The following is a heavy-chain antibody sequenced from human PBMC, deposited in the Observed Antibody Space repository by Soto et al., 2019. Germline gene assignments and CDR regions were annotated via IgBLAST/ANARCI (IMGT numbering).Heavy chain of an antibody. D-gene: IGHD3-3*01. CDR3: ARDFWSGYYTYYYYGMDV. Sequence: GGSLRLSCAASGFTFSSYAMHWVRQAPGKGLEWVAVISYDGSNKYYADSVKGRFTISRDNSKNTLYLQMNSLRAEDTAVYYCARDFWSGYYTYYYYGMDVWGQGTTVTVSS. CDR2: ISYDGSNK. J-gene: IGHJ6*02. CDR1: GFTFSSYA. V-gene: IGHV3-30-3*01.